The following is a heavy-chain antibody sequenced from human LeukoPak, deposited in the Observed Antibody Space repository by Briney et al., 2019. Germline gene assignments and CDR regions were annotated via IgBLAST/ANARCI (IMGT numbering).Heavy chain of an antibody. Sequence: GRSLRLSCAASGFTFSSYAMHWVRQAPGKGLECVAVISYDGSNKYYADSVKGRFTISRDNSKNTLYLQMNSLRAEDTAVYYCARDHTRFFDYWGQGTLVTVSS. CDR1: GFTFSSYA. D-gene: IGHD2-2*02. V-gene: IGHV3-30-3*01. J-gene: IGHJ4*02. CDR2: ISYDGSNK. CDR3: ARDHTRFFDY.